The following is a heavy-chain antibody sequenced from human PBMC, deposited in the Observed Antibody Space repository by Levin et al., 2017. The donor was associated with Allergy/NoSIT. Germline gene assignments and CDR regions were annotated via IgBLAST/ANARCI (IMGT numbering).Heavy chain of an antibody. CDR2: ISYDGSNK. CDR1: GFTFSSYG. V-gene: IGHV3-30*18. J-gene: IGHJ4*02. D-gene: IGHD5-12*01. Sequence: GGSLRLSCAASGFTFSSYGMHWVRQAPGKGLEWVAVISYDGSNKYYADSAKGRFTISRDNSKNTLYLQMNSLRAEDTAVYYCAKDGGGYDARTEFDYWGQGTLVTVSS. CDR3: AKDGGGYDARTEFDY.